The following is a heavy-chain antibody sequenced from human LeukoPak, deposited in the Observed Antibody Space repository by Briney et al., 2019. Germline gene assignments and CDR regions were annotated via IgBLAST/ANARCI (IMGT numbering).Heavy chain of an antibody. D-gene: IGHD7-27*01. CDR2: INPSSGST. V-gene: IGHV1-2*02. CDR1: EYRFPAYY. CDR3: ARDSSNWGVSH. J-gene: IGHJ3*01. Sequence: ASVKVSCKASEYRFPAYYMHWVRQAPGQGLEWMGWINPSSGSTNYAQKFQGRVTMTRDTSISTAYMELSRLRSDDTAIYYCARDSSNWGVSHWGQGTMVTVSS.